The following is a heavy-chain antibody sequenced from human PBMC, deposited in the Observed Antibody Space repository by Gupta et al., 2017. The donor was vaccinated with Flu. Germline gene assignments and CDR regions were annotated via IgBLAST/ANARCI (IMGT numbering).Heavy chain of an antibody. V-gene: IGHV4-61*02. Sequence: QVQLLESGPGLVRPSQTLSLTCTVSNGSLSGGRFHWSWIRQSAGKGLEWIGRIYASGSTNYNPSLNSRVTMSIDTSQNHFSLKVTSVTAADTGIYYCARGGGKLLAMIDLWGRGTLVTVSS. CDR3: ARGGGKLLAMIDL. CDR2: IYASGST. J-gene: IGHJ4*02. CDR1: NGSLSGGRFH.